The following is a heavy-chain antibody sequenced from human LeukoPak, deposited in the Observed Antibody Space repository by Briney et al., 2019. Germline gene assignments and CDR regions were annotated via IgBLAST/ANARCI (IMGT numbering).Heavy chain of an antibody. D-gene: IGHD2-8*01. J-gene: IGHJ4*02. CDR1: GGSFSGYY. CDR2: INHSGST. CDR3: ARAYIVLMVYAGLDY. Sequence: SETLSLTCAVYGGSFSGYYWSWIRQPPGKGLEWIGEINHSGSTNYNPSLKSRVTISVDTSKNQFSLKLSSVTAADTAVYYCARAYIVLMVYAGLDYWGQGTLVTVSS. V-gene: IGHV4-34*01.